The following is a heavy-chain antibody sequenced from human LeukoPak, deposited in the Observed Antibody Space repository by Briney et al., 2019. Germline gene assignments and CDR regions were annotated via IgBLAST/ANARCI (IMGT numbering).Heavy chain of an antibody. D-gene: IGHD3-22*01. V-gene: IGHV3-66*01. Sequence: GGSLRLSSAASGFTVSSNYMSWVRQAPGKGLEWVSVIYSDGRSYYADSVKGRFTISRDNSKNTLYLQMNSLRAEDTALYYCARESNSGYYLSYWGQGTLVAVSS. CDR1: GFTVSSNY. CDR2: IYSDGRS. CDR3: ARESNSGYYLSY. J-gene: IGHJ4*02.